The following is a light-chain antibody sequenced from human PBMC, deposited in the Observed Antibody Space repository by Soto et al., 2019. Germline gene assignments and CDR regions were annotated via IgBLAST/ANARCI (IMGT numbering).Light chain of an antibody. CDR2: RTS. J-gene: IGKJ4*01. CDR3: QQYETSLLT. Sequence: IVMTQSASTLSVSAGERATLSWGASQSVSSSYLAWYQQKNGQAPRLRIYRTSNRATGIPDRFSGRGYGTDFNLIISRLETEDFAVYYCQQYETSLLTFGGGTKVDIK. V-gene: IGKV3-20*01. CDR1: QSVSSSY.